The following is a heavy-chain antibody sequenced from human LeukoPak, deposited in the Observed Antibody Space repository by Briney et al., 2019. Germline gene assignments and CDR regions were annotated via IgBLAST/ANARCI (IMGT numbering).Heavy chain of an antibody. J-gene: IGHJ1*01. Sequence: GGSLRLSCAASGFTFSSYWMSWVRQAPGKGLEWVANIKQDGSEKYYVDSVKGRFTISRDNSKNSLYLQMNSLRTEDTALYYCAKDADDYCSSTSCYTFEHWGQGTLVTVPS. D-gene: IGHD2-2*02. CDR1: GFTFSSYW. CDR3: AKDADDYCSSTSCYTFEH. CDR2: IKQDGSEK. V-gene: IGHV3-7*03.